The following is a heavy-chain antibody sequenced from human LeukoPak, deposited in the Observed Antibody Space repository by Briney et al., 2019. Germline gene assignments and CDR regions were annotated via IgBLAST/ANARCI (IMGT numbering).Heavy chain of an antibody. CDR2: KYYRSKWYN. J-gene: IGHJ5*02. CDR1: RDSVSTNIPT. Sequence: SQTLSLSSALSRDSVSTNIPTWRWIRPPPSGGLEWLGSKYYRSKWYNDYAVSVKSRLTFSPDTSKNQFSLQLNSVTPEDTAVYYCARVLSGTDGWFDPWGQGTLVTVSS. CDR3: ARVLSGTDGWFDP. D-gene: IGHD1-20*01. V-gene: IGHV6-1*01.